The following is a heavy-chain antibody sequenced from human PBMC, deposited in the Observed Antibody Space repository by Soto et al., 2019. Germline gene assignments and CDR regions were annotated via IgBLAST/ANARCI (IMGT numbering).Heavy chain of an antibody. D-gene: IGHD5-18*01. CDR3: ARDFYGGYTYGPGDY. V-gene: IGHV3-7*01. Sequence: GGSLRLSCAASGFMFSAYWMSWVRQAPGKGLEWVANIHGDGGKIYYVGSVKGRFTISRDNAKRSLYLQMNSLRAEATAVYYCARDFYGGYTYGPGDYCGQRALVTV. CDR2: IHGDGGKI. CDR1: GFMFSAYW. J-gene: IGHJ4*02.